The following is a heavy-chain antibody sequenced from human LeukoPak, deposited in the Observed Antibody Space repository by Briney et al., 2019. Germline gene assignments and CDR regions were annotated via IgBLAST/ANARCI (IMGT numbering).Heavy chain of an antibody. CDR2: IYYSGST. D-gene: IGHD3-3*01. J-gene: IGHJ6*03. CDR3: ARQASYDFWSGYRPGDYYYMDV. V-gene: IGHV4-39*07. CDR1: GGSISSYY. Sequence: KSSETLSLTRTVSGGSISSYYWSWIRQPPGKGLEWIGSIYYSGSTYYNPSLKSRVTISVDTSKNQFSLKLSSVTAADTAVYYCARQASYDFWSGYRPGDYYYMDVWGKGTTVTVSS.